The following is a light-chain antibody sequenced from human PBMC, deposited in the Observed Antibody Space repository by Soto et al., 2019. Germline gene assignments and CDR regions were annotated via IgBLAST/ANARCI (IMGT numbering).Light chain of an antibody. V-gene: IGKV3D-15*01. Sequence: ENVLTKSPATLSLSTGERAILTCRASQSVSNFLAWYQHKPGQAPRLLIYDASVRATGVPDRFSGSASGTEFTLTISSLQSEDFTVYYCQQYNKWPLTFGQGTKVDIK. CDR3: QQYNKWPLT. CDR2: DAS. CDR1: QSVSNF. J-gene: IGKJ1*01.